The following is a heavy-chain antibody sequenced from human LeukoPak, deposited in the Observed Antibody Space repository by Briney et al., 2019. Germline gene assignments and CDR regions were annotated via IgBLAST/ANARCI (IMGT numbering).Heavy chain of an antibody. V-gene: IGHV4-59*01. CDR1: GGSISEYY. CDR2: IYYTGST. CDR3: ARGGNFYRGHYFDY. J-gene: IGHJ4*02. D-gene: IGHD1-26*01. Sequence: PSETLSLTCTVSGGSISEYYWYWIRQPPGKGLEWIGYIYYTGSTKYHPSLKSRLTISADTSKNQFSLRLTSVTAADTAVYYCARGGNFYRGHYFDYWGQGALVTVSS.